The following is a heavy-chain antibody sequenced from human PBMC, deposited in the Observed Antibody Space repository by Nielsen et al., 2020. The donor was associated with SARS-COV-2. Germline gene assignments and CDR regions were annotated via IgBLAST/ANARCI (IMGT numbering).Heavy chain of an antibody. CDR1: GFSLSNARMG. CDR2: IFSNDEK. J-gene: IGHJ6*03. D-gene: IGHD1-7*01. Sequence: SGPTLVKPTETLTLTCTVSGFSLSNARMGVGWIRQPPGRALESLAHIFSNDEKSYSTSLKNRLTISKDTSKSQVVLTMTNMDPVDTATYYCARIQLELRLFYFYYSMDVWGKGTTVTVSS. V-gene: IGHV2-26*01. CDR3: ARIQLELRLFYFYYSMDV.